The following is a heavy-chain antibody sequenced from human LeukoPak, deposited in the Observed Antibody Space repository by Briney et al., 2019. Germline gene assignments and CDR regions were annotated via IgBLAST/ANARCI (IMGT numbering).Heavy chain of an antibody. D-gene: IGHD2-2*01. CDR2: IWYDGSNK. Sequence: PGGSLRLSCAASGFTFSSYGMHWVRQAPGKGLEWVAVIWYDGSNKYYADSVKGRFTISRDNAKNSLYLQMNSLRAEDTAVYYCARDKWEKYCSSTSCYDSLGYYYYGMDVWGQGTTVTVSS. J-gene: IGHJ6*02. CDR3: ARDKWEKYCSSTSCYDSLGYYYYGMDV. CDR1: GFTFSSYG. V-gene: IGHV3-33*01.